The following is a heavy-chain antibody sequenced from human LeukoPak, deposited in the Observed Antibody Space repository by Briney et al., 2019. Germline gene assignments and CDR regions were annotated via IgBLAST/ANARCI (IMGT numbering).Heavy chain of an antibody. J-gene: IGHJ3*02. CDR2: IYYSGST. V-gene: IGHV4-59*01. Sequence: SETLSLTCTVSGGSISSYYWSWIRQPSGKGLEWIGYIYYSGSTNYNPSLKSRVTISVDTSKNQFSLKLSSVTAADTAVYYCARGIVVVVAGARAFDIWGQGTMVTVSS. D-gene: IGHD2-15*01. CDR3: ARGIVVVVAGARAFDI. CDR1: GGSISSYY.